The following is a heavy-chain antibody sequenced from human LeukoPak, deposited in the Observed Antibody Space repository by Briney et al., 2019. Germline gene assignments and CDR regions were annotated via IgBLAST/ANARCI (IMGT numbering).Heavy chain of an antibody. CDR3: ARGAQQQLVNPYFDY. Sequence: SVKVSCKASGGTFSSYAISWVRQAPGQGLEWMGGIIPIFGTANYAQKFQGRVTITTDESTSTAYMELSSLRSEDTAVYYCARGAQQQLVNPYFDYRGQGTLVTVSS. V-gene: IGHV1-69*05. D-gene: IGHD6-13*01. CDR1: GGTFSSYA. CDR2: IIPIFGTA. J-gene: IGHJ4*02.